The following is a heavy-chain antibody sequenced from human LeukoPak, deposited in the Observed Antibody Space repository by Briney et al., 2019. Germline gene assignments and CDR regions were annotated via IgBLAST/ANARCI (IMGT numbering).Heavy chain of an antibody. Sequence: PGGSLRLSCAASGFTFSSYSMNWVRQAPGKGLEWVSSISSSSSYIYYADSVKGRFTISRDNSRNTLYLQMNSLRAEDTAVYYCARDWGSGSYFQFDYWGQGTLVTVSS. D-gene: IGHD3-10*01. J-gene: IGHJ4*02. V-gene: IGHV3-21*01. CDR1: GFTFSSYS. CDR2: ISSSSSYI. CDR3: ARDWGSGSYFQFDY.